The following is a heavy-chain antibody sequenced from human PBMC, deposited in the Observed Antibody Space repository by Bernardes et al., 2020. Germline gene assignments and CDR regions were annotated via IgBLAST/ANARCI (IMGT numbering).Heavy chain of an antibody. CDR1: GGSFSDYF. CDR3: ARGLTAIEVAFSRGGWFDY. Sequence: SETLSLTCAVYGGSFSDYFWSWIRQPPGKGLEWIGEVNHRGSINYNPSLKSRVTISLDTSKNQFSLKLSSVTAADTAVYYCARGLTAIEVAFSRGGWFDYWGQGTLVTVSS. CDR2: VNHRGSI. D-gene: IGHD2-15*01. V-gene: IGHV4-34*01. J-gene: IGHJ4*02.